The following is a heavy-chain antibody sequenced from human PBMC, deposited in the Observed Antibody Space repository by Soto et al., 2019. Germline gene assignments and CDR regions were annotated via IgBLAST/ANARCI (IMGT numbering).Heavy chain of an antibody. Sequence: QVQLVQSGAEVKKPGASVKVSCKASGYSFSNYYIHWVRQAPGQGLEWMAIINPSDARTTYAQKFQGRVTVTRDTSTSTVYMDLSSLRSDDTAVYYCARVSGDLRAFDIWGQGPMVTVSS. V-gene: IGHV1-46*01. CDR1: GYSFSNYY. CDR2: INPSDART. J-gene: IGHJ3*02. D-gene: IGHD3-10*01. CDR3: ARVSGDLRAFDI.